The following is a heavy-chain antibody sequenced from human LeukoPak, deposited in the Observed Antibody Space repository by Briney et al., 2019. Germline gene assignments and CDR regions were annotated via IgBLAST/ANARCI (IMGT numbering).Heavy chain of an antibody. V-gene: IGHV3-33*01. D-gene: IGHD2-21*02. CDR3: ARDRLEAVTDDDYFDY. J-gene: IGHJ4*02. Sequence: GRSLRLSCAASGFTFSNHGMHWVRQAPGKGPEWVALIWYDGSKKYYGDSVKGRFTISRDNSKNTVYLQMNSLRAEDTGVYYCARDRLEAVTDDDYFDYWGQGTLVTVSS. CDR1: GFTFSNHG. CDR2: IWYDGSKK.